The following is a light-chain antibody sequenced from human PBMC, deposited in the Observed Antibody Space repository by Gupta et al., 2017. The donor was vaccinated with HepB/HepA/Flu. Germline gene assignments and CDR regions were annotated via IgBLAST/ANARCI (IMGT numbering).Light chain of an antibody. CDR3: QQTESIPPT. V-gene: IGKV1-39*01. Sequence: DIQMTQSPSSLSASVGDRINITCRASQKIKSYLNWYQQRPGKAPKLLIYGASRLQGGVPSRFSGSGSATDFTLTVSRLQPEDFGTYYCQQTESIPPTFGHGTKVDIK. CDR1: QKIKSY. CDR2: GAS. J-gene: IGKJ3*01.